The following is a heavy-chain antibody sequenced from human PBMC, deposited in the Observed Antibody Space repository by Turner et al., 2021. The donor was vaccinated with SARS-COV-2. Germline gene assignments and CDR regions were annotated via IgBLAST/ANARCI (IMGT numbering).Heavy chain of an antibody. Sequence: VQLVQSGAEVKKPGASVKVSCTASGCTFTGYYMHWVRQAPGQGLGWMGWINPNSGGTNYAQKFQGRVTMTWDTSNSTAYMELSRLRSDDTAVYYCARSRYTYGSYYYYGMDVWGQGTTVTVSS. J-gene: IGHJ6*02. CDR1: GCTFTGYY. V-gene: IGHV1-2*02. CDR3: ARSRYTYGSYYYYGMDV. CDR2: INPNSGGT. D-gene: IGHD5-18*01.